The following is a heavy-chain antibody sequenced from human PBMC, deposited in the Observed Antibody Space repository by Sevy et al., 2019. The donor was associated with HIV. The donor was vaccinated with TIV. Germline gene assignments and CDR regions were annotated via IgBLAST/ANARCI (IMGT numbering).Heavy chain of an antibody. CDR3: ARRNDFDI. J-gene: IGHJ3*02. V-gene: IGHV4-59*08. Sequence: SETLSLTCTVSGGSINSDHWNWIRQPPGKGLEWIGYVYYTAGTNYNPSLTNRVTISVDMTKNQSSIKLTSGTAADTAVYYCARRNDFDIWGQGTMVTVSS. CDR1: GGSINSDH. CDR2: VYYTAGT.